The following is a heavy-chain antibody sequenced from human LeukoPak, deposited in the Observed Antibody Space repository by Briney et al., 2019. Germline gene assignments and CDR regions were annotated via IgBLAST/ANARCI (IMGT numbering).Heavy chain of an antibody. CDR1: RFTFGSYS. D-gene: IGHD1-26*01. J-gene: IGHJ5*02. V-gene: IGHV3-21*01. CDR3: ARDYHLGRAWFDP. Sequence: PGGSLRLSCAASRFTFGSYSMSWVRQAPGKGLEWGSSISSGSGYIYYADSVKGRFTISRDNAKNSLYLQMNSLRAEDTAVYYCARDYHLGRAWFDPWGQGTLVTVSS. CDR2: ISSGSGYI.